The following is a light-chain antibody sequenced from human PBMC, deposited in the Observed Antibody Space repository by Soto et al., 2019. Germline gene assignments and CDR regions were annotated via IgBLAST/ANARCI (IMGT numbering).Light chain of an antibody. V-gene: IGLV2-14*01. CDR2: DVS. J-gene: IGLJ1*01. CDR1: SSDVGSYTY. CDR3: SSYTIRSTYV. Sequence: QSALTQPASVSGSPGQSIAISCTGTSSDVGSYTYVSWYQQHPGKAPKLMIFDVSNRPSGVSDRFSGSKSGNTASLTISGLQADDEADYYCSSYTIRSTYVFGTGTKVTVL.